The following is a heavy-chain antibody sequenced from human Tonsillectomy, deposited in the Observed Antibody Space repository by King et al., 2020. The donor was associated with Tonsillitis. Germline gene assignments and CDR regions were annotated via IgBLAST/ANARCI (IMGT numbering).Heavy chain of an antibody. CDR3: TTHMGDDYGGNSAFFDY. CDR1: GLLSVKPG. J-gene: IGHJ4*02. D-gene: IGHD4-23*01. CDR2: IKRKMEVGQP. V-gene: IGHV3-15*05. Sequence: VQLVESGGGLVKPGGPLSSPCQPLGLLSVKPGWAWAAKPQGRGLDGLGRIKRKMEVGQPAAVAPVKGRFTISRDDSKNTLYLQMNSLKIEDTAVYYCTTHMGDDYGGNSAFFDYWGQGTLVTVSS.